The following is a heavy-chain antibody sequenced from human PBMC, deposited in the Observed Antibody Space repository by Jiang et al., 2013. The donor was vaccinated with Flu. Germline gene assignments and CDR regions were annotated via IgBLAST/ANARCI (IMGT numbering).Heavy chain of an antibody. V-gene: IGHV3-74*01. CDR1: GFTFSSYW. J-gene: IGHJ6*02. CDR2: INSDGSST. CDR3: ARVSVVAAYGMDV. D-gene: IGHD2-15*01. Sequence: QLVESGGGLVQPGGSLRLSCAASGFTFSSYWMHWVRQAPGKGLVWVSRINSDGSSTSYADSVKGRFTISRDNAKNTLYLQMNSLRAEDTAVYYCARVSVVAAYGMDVWGQGTTVTVSS.